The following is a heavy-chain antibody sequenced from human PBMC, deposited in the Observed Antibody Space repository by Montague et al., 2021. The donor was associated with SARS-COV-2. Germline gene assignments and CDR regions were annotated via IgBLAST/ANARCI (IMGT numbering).Heavy chain of an antibody. CDR2: IYYSGST. J-gene: IGHJ4*02. Sequence: SETLSLTCTVSGGSISSYCWGWIRQPPGKGLEWMGYIYYSGSTNSNPSLNRRVTISVDTSKNQFSLKLSSVTAAATAVYYCARVFPRWLQFDPYFDYWGQGTLVTVSS. CDR1: GGSISSYC. D-gene: IGHD5-24*01. V-gene: IGHV4-59*01. CDR3: ARVFPRWLQFDPYFDY.